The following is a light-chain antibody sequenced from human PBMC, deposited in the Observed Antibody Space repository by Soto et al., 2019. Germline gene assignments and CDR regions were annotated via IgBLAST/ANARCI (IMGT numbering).Light chain of an antibody. Sequence: QSVLTQPPSASGSPGQSVTISCTGTSSDVGGDNYVSWYQQHPGKAPKLMIYEVSKRPSGVPDRFSCSKSGNTASLTVSGLQAEDEAAYYCSSYAGSNNWVFGGGTKVTVL. V-gene: IGLV2-8*01. CDR1: SSDVGGDNY. CDR2: EVS. CDR3: SSYAGSNNWV. J-gene: IGLJ3*02.